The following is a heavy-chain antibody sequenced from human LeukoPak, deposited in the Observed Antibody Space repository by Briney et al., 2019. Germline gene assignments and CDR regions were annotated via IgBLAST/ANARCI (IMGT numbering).Heavy chain of an antibody. CDR2: IIPIFGTA. J-gene: IGHJ4*02. Sequence: AASVKVSCKASGGTFSSYAISWVRQAPGQGLEWMGGIIPIFGTANYAQKFQGRVTITADESTSTAYMELSSLRSEDTAVYYCARVGIVAQTFDYWGQGTLVTVSS. D-gene: IGHD3-22*01. CDR3: ARVGIVAQTFDY. CDR1: GGTFSSYA. V-gene: IGHV1-69*13.